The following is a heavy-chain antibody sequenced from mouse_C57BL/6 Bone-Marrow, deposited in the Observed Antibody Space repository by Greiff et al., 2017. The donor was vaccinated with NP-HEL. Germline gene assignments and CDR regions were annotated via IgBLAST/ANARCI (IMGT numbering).Heavy chain of an antibody. J-gene: IGHJ4*01. CDR3: ARERSYGSPYYYAMDY. CDR2: IHPNSGST. Sequence: VKLQESGAELVKPGASVKLSCKASGYTFTSYWMHWVKQRPGQGLEWIGMIHPNSGSTNYNEKFKSKATLTVDKSSSTAYMQLSSLTSEDSAVYYCARERSYGSPYYYAMDYWGQGTSVTVSS. V-gene: IGHV1-64*01. CDR1: GYTFTSYW. D-gene: IGHD1-1*01.